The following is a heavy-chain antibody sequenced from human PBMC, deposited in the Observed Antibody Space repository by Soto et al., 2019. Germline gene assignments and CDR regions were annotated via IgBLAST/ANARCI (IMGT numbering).Heavy chain of an antibody. Sequence: ASVKVSCKASGDTFTSYYMHWVRQAPGQGLEWMGIINPNSGNTGYAQKFQGRVTMTRDTSMSTAYMELSSLTSEDTAVYYCARWAVRGVITPWGQGTTVTVSS. J-gene: IGHJ6*02. CDR3: ARWAVRGVITP. D-gene: IGHD3-10*01. V-gene: IGHV1-46*01. CDR1: GDTFTSYY. CDR2: INPNSGNT.